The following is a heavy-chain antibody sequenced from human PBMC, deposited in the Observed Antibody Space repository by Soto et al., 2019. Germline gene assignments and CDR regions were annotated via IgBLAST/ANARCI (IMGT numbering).Heavy chain of an antibody. CDR2: ISYDGSNK. CDR1: GFTFSSYA. D-gene: IGHD2-8*01. CDR3: ARDRGYCTNGVCYSYYYYGMDV. J-gene: IGHJ6*02. Sequence: GGSLRLSCAASGFTFSSYAMHWVRQAPGKGLEWVAVISYDGSNKYYADSVKGRFTISRDNSKNTLYLQMNSLRAEDTAVYYCARDRGYCTNGVCYSYYYYGMDVWGQGTTVTVSS. V-gene: IGHV3-30-3*01.